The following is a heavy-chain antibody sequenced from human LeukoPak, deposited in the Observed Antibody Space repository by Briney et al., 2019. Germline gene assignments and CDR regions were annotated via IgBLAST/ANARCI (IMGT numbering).Heavy chain of an antibody. D-gene: IGHD2-8*01. Sequence: SVKVSCKASGGTFSSYAISWVRQAPGQGLEWMGGIIPIFGTANYAQKFQGRVTITADESTSTAYMELSSLRSEDTAVYYCARDGCTNGVCYKADYFDYWGQGTLVTVSS. CDR2: IIPIFGTA. CDR1: GGTFSSYA. J-gene: IGHJ4*02. CDR3: ARDGCTNGVCYKADYFDY. V-gene: IGHV1-69*13.